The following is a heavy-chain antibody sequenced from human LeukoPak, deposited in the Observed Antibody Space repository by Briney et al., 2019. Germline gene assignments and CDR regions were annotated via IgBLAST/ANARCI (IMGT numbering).Heavy chain of an antibody. J-gene: IGHJ4*02. CDR2: ISYDGSNK. D-gene: IGHD2-2*01. Sequence: PGRSLRLSCAASGFTFSSYGMHWVRQAPGKGLEWVAVISYDGSNKYYADSVKGRFTISRDNSKNTLYLQMNSLRAEDTAVYYCAKGLRSTSCPDYWGQGTLVTVSS. CDR1: GFTFSSYG. CDR3: AKGLRSTSCPDY. V-gene: IGHV3-30*18.